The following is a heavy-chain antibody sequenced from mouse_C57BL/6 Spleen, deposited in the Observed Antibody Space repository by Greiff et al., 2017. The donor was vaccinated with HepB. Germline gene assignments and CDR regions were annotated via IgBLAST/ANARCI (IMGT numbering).Heavy chain of an antibody. CDR1: GFTFSSYA. D-gene: IGHD1-1*01. J-gene: IGHJ4*01. CDR2: ISDGGSYT. Sequence: DVMLVESGGGLVKPGGSLKLSCAASGFTFSSYAMSWVRQTPEKRLEWVATISDGGSYTYYPDNVKGRFTISRDNAKNNLYLQMSHLKSEDTAMYYCARDEDLLLRPYWGQGTSVTVSS. CDR3: ARDEDLLLRPY. V-gene: IGHV5-4*01.